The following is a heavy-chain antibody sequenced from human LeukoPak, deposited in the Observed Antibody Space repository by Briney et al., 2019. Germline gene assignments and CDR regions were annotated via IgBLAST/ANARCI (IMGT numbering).Heavy chain of an antibody. CDR1: GGSISSYY. Sequence: PSETLSLTCTVSGGSISSYYWSWIRQPPGKGLEWIGYIYYSGSTNYNPSLKSRVTISIATSKNQFSLKLSSVTAADTAVYYCARHSPSESCYTIDYWGQGTLVTVSS. CDR3: ARHSPSESCYTIDY. V-gene: IGHV4-59*08. D-gene: IGHD1-26*01. CDR2: IYYSGST. J-gene: IGHJ4*02.